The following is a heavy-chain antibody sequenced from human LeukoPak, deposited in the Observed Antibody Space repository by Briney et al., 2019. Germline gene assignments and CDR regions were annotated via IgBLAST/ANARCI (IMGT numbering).Heavy chain of an antibody. D-gene: IGHD3-22*01. J-gene: IGHJ4*02. CDR3: ARANYCDSSGYYYY. CDR2: MSAYNGNT. V-gene: IGHV1-18*01. Sequence: GASVKVSCKASGYTFTSYGISWVRQAPGQGLEWMGWMSAYNGNTNYAQKLQGRVTMTTDTSTSTAYMELRSLRSEDTAVYYCARANYCDSSGYYYYWGQGTLVTVSS. CDR1: GYTFTSYG.